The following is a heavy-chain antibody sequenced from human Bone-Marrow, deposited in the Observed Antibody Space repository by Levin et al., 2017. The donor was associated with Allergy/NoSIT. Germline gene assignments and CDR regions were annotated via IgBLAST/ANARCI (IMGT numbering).Heavy chain of an antibody. D-gene: IGHD2/OR15-2a*01. CDR1: GGTFSSYI. CDR3: ARDRDVIIVPVSYGMDV. Sequence: SVKVSCRVSGGTFSSYIISWVRQAPGQGLEWMGGVIPIFGTTHYAQRFQGRVNFTADESTNTAYMDLSGLTSDGTAVYYCARDRDVIIVPVSYGMDVWGQGTTVTVSS. V-gene: IGHV1-69*13. J-gene: IGHJ6*02. CDR2: VIPIFGTT.